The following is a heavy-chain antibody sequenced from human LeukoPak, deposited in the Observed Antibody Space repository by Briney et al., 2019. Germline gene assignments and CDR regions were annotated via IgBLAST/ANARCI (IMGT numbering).Heavy chain of an antibody. D-gene: IGHD6-19*01. V-gene: IGHV4-59*12. CDR2: ISYSGST. J-gene: IGHJ4*02. CDR3: AKDHLPGIVVAGRDY. Sequence: PSDTLSLTCTVSGGSISNYYWSWIRQPPGKGLEWIGYISYSGSTNYFPSLKSRVTMSLDTSKNQLSLTLSSMTAADTAVYYCAKDHLPGIVVAGRDYWGQGTLVTVSS. CDR1: GGSISNYY.